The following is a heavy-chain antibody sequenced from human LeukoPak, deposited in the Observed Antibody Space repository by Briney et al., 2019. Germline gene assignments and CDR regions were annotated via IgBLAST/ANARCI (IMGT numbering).Heavy chain of an antibody. V-gene: IGHV3-23*01. CDR2: IGASGGGT. J-gene: IGHJ4*02. CDR3: AKDGYCSSTNCYPAPY. Sequence: GGSLRLSCAASGFTFSTYAMSCVRQAPGKGLEWVSAIGASGGGTYYADSVKGRFTISRDNFKNTLYLQLNSLRAEDTAVYYCAKDGYCSSTNCYPAPYWGQGTLVTVSS. CDR1: GFTFSTYA. D-gene: IGHD2-2*03.